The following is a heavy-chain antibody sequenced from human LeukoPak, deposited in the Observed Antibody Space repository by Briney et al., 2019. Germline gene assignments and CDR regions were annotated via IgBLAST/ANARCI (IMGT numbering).Heavy chain of an antibody. Sequence: SETLSLTCTVSGGSISSYYWSWIRQPPGKGLEWIGSIYYSGSTNYNPSLKSRVTISVDTSKNQFSLKLSSVTAADTAVYYCARDPDGFLYFDYWGQGTLVTVSS. CDR1: GGSISSYY. J-gene: IGHJ4*02. V-gene: IGHV4-59*01. CDR3: ARDPDGFLYFDY. D-gene: IGHD4-17*01. CDR2: IYYSGST.